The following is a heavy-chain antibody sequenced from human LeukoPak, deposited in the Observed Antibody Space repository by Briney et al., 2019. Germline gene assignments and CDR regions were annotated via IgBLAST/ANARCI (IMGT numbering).Heavy chain of an antibody. CDR2: ISAYNGNT. CDR1: GYTFTSYG. CDR3: ARDRSSSWYNWFDP. Sequence: ASVKVSCKASGYTFTSYGISWVRQAPGQGLEWMGWISAYNGNTNYAQKLQGRVTMTTDTSTSTAYMELRSLRSEDTAVYYCARDRSSSWYNWFDPWGQGTLVTVSS. J-gene: IGHJ5*02. V-gene: IGHV1-18*01. D-gene: IGHD6-13*01.